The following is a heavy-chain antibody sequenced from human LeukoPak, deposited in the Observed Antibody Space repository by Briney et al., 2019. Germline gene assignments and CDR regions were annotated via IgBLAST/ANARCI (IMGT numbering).Heavy chain of an antibody. CDR1: GYSFTNYD. V-gene: IGHV1-8*01. Sequence: ASVTVSCKASGYSFTNYDINWVRQASGQGLEWMGWVSPDSSKTGYAQQFQGRVIMSVNTSISTVYTDLSSLTSEDTAVYYCARGPPESSSSDYWGQGTLVTVCS. J-gene: IGHJ4*02. CDR2: VSPDSSKT. D-gene: IGHD6-13*01. CDR3: ARGPPESSSSDY.